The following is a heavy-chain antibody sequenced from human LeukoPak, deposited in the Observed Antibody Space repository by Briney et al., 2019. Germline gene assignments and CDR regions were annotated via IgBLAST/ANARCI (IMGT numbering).Heavy chain of an antibody. Sequence: SVKVSCKASGFTFTSSAVQWERQARGQRLEWIGWIVVGSGNTNYAQKFQERVTITRDMSTSTAYMELSSLRSEDTAVYYCAALNPKLKDYYFDYWGQGTLVTVSS. CDR3: AALNPKLKDYYFDY. J-gene: IGHJ4*02. V-gene: IGHV1-58*01. D-gene: IGHD1-1*01. CDR1: GFTFTSSA. CDR2: IVVGSGNT.